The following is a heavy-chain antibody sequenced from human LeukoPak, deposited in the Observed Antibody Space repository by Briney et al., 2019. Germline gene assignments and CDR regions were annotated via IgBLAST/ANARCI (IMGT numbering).Heavy chain of an antibody. CDR1: GYTFTSYD. CDR3: ARGCSSTTCSWPFDY. D-gene: IGHD2-2*01. CDR2: MSPNSGNT. V-gene: IGHV1-8*01. J-gene: IGHJ4*02. Sequence: ASVKVSCKASGYTFTSYDIHWVRQATGQGLGWMGWMSPNSGNTVYAQKFQGRVTMTRNTSISTAYMELSSLSSEDTAAYYCARGCSSTTCSWPFDYWGQGTLVTVSS.